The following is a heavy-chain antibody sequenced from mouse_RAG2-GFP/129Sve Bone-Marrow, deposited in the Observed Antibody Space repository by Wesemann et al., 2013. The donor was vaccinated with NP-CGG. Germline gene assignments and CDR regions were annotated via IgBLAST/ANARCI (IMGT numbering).Heavy chain of an antibody. CDR1: GYTFTEYT. CDR3: ATMITIYYASGL. CDR2: INPNNGGT. D-gene: IGHD2-4*01. Sequence: PELVKPGASVKISCKTSGYTFTEYTMHWVKQSHGKSLEWIGGINPNNGGTSYNQKFKGKATLTVDKSSSTAYMELRSLTSEDSAVYYCATMITIYYASGLLGVKGTSVTVSS. V-gene: IGHV1-18*01. J-gene: IGHJ4*01.